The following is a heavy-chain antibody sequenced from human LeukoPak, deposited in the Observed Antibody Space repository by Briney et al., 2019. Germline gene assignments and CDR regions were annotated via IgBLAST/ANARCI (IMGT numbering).Heavy chain of an antibody. CDR2: INPNSGGT. D-gene: IGHD6-13*01. CDR3: ARGSSSWYWFDP. CDR1: GYTFTGYY. Sequence: ASVKVSCKASGYTFTGYYMHWVRQAPGQGLEWMGWINPNSGGTNYAQKFQGRVTMTRDTSISTAYMEMSRLRSDDTAVYYCARGSSSWYWFDPWGQGTLVTVSS. J-gene: IGHJ5*02. V-gene: IGHV1-2*02.